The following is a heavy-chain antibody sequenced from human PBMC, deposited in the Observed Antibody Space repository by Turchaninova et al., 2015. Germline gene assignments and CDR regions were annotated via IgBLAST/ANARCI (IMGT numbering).Heavy chain of an antibody. Sequence: QVQLQESGPGLVKPSETLSLTCAVSGYPISRVYYWGWIRPSPGKGLEWIATIYHTGTTYYNPSLKSRVTISVDTSKNQFSLKLSSVTAADTAVYYCARHGNYVFDSWGQGTLVTVSS. CDR2: IYHTGTT. CDR3: ARHGNYVFDS. J-gene: IGHJ4*02. D-gene: IGHD1-7*01. V-gene: IGHV4-38-2*01. CDR1: GYPISRVYY.